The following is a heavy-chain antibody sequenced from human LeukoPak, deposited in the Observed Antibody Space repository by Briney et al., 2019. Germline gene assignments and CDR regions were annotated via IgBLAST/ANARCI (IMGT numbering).Heavy chain of an antibody. Sequence: ASVKVSCKASGYTFTGYYMHWVRQAPGQGLEWMGWINPNSGGTNYAQKFQGRVTMTRDTSISTAYMELSRLRSDDTAVYYCARTKRGGSCYFNWFDPWGQGTPVTVSS. V-gene: IGHV1-2*02. J-gene: IGHJ5*02. CDR2: INPNSGGT. D-gene: IGHD2-15*01. CDR3: ARTKRGGSCYFNWFDP. CDR1: GYTFTGYY.